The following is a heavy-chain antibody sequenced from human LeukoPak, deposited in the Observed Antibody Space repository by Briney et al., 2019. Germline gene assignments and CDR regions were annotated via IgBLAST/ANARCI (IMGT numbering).Heavy chain of an antibody. D-gene: IGHD1-26*01. CDR3: ARRHWWELSALDY. V-gene: IGHV4-59*12. J-gene: IGHJ4*02. CDR1: GGSISSFY. Sequence: SETLSLTCTVSGGSISSFYWSWIRQPPGKGLEWIGYIYYTGSTNYNPSLKSRVTISVDTSKNQFSLKLSSVTAADTAVYYCARRHWWELSALDYWGQGTLVTVSS. CDR2: IYYTGST.